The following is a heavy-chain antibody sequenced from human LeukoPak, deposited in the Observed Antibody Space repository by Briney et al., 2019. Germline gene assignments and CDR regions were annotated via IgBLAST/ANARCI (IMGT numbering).Heavy chain of an antibody. CDR2: IYYSGST. Sequence: SETLSLTCTVSGGSISSSSYYWGWIRQPPGKGLEWIESIYYSGSTDYNPSLKSRVTISVDTSKNQFSLKLSSVTAADTAVYFCARGPYSYDSSGAFDIWGQGTMVTVSS. CDR3: ARGPYSYDSSGAFDI. CDR1: GGSISSSSYY. V-gene: IGHV4-39*07. D-gene: IGHD3-22*01. J-gene: IGHJ3*02.